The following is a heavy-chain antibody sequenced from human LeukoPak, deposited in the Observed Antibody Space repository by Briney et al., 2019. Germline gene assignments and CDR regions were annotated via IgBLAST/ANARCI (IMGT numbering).Heavy chain of an antibody. D-gene: IGHD1-26*01. V-gene: IGHV4-4*07. J-gene: IGHJ4*02. CDR3: ASYSGSYAYYAY. CDR2: LYHRGHT. Sequence: PADTLSLTCTVSGGSISSYYWTWIRQPAGKGLEWIGRLYHRGHTNYNPSLKSRVTMSVATSKNQFSLRLSSVTAAQTAMYYCASYSGSYAYYAYWGQGTRVT. CDR1: GGSISSYY.